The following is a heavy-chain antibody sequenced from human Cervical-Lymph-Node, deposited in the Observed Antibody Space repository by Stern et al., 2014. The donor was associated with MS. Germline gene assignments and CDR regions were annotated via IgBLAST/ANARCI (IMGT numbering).Heavy chain of an antibody. V-gene: IGHV2-5*02. J-gene: IGHJ4*02. Sequence: ESGPTLVKPTQTLTLTCTFSGFSFSTSGVGVGWIRQPPGKALEWLVLNFWDDDEHYSPSLRSRLTITKDTSKNQVVLTMTNMDPVDTATYYCARGPSDYDSAGYYYGFDYWGQGTLVTVSS. CDR3: ARGPSDYDSAGYYYGFDY. CDR2: NFWDDDE. D-gene: IGHD3-22*01. CDR1: GFSFSTSGVG.